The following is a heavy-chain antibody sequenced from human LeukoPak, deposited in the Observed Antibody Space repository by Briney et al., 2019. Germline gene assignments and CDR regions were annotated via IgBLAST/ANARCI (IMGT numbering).Heavy chain of an antibody. V-gene: IGHV3-30-3*01. J-gene: IGHJ4*02. CDR3: ARDTDTSGYYPDDY. Sequence: GRSLRLSCAASGFTLSSYAMHWVRQAPGKGLEWVAVISYDGSNKYYADSVKGRFTISRDDSMNTLYLQMSRLRAEDTAVYYCARDTDTSGYYPDDYWGQGALVTVPS. CDR2: ISYDGSNK. CDR1: GFTLSSYA. D-gene: IGHD3-22*01.